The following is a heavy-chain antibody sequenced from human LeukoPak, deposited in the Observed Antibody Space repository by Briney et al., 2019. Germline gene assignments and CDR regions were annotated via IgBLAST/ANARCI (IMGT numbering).Heavy chain of an antibody. CDR1: GFTFSDAV. Sequence: VGSLRLSCAASGFTFSDAVMSWVRQAPGRGPEWVANINLAGSETYYLDSVKGRFTISRDNAKNSLYLQMDSLRAEDTALYYCAKNSGLHDLWGQGTLVTVSS. J-gene: IGHJ4*02. D-gene: IGHD5-12*01. CDR2: INLAGSET. V-gene: IGHV3-7*01. CDR3: AKNSGLHDL.